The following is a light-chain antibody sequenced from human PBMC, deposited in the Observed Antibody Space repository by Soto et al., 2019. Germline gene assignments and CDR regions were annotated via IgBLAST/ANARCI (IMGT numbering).Light chain of an antibody. J-gene: IGKJ4*01. Sequence: EIVMTQSPATLSVSPGERATLFCRASQSISSNLAWYQQKAGQAPRLLIYGTSTRATGIPARFSGSGSGTEFTLTISSLQPDDFADYYCQQYNNWPPLTFGGETKVEIK. CDR1: QSISSN. CDR2: GTS. V-gene: IGKV3-15*01. CDR3: QQYNNWPPLT.